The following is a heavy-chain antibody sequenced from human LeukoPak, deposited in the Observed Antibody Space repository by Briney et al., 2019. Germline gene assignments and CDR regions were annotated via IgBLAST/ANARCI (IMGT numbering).Heavy chain of an antibody. CDR3: ARIRGIQLWLEGYYFDY. D-gene: IGHD5-18*01. Sequence: GESLKISCKGSGYSFTSYWIGWVRQMPGKGLEWMGIIYPGDSDTRYSPSFQGQVTISADKSISTAYLQWSSLKASDTAMYYCARIRGIQLWLEGYYFDYWGQGTLVTVSS. CDR1: GYSFTSYW. J-gene: IGHJ4*02. V-gene: IGHV5-51*01. CDR2: IYPGDSDT.